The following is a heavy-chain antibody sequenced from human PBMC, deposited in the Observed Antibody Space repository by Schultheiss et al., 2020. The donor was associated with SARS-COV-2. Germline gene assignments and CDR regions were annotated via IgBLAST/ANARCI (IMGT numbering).Heavy chain of an antibody. J-gene: IGHJ4*02. CDR1: GFTFSSYA. D-gene: IGHD3-22*01. CDR3: AKHEDPYYYDSSGYLYFFDY. V-gene: IGHV3-23*01. CDR2: ISGSGGST. Sequence: GESLKISCAASGFTFSSYAMSWVRQAPGKGLEWVSAISGSGGSTYYADSVKGRFTISRDNSKNTLYLQMNSLRAEDTAVYYCAKHEDPYYYDSSGYLYFFDYWGQGTLVTVPQ.